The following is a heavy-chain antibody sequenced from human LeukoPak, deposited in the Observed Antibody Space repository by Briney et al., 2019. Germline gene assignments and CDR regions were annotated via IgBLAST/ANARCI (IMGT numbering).Heavy chain of an antibody. D-gene: IGHD3-3*01. CDR2: IYYSGST. V-gene: IGHV4-39*01. CDR3: ARHEDPTIFGVVIIPV. Sequence: SETLSLTCTVSGGSISSSSYYWGWIRQPPGKGLEWIGSIYYSGSTYYNPSLKSRVTISVDTSKNQFSLRLSSVTAADTAVYYCARHEDPTIFGVVIIPVWGQGTLVTVSS. CDR1: GGSISSSSYY. J-gene: IGHJ4*02.